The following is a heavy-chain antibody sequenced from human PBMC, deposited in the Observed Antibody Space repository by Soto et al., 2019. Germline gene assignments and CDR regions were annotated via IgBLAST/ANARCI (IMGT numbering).Heavy chain of an antibody. Sequence: QVQLVQSGAEVKKPGSSVKVSCTASGGPFRSYAINWVRQAPGQGLEWMGVITPMFGAPHYAQNFKGRITITADKSTNTAYMELSSLTSGDTAVYFCARVFTCRRFDPWGQGTLVTVSS. CDR2: ITPMFGAP. D-gene: IGHD3-10*02. V-gene: IGHV1-69*06. CDR3: ARVFTCRRFDP. J-gene: IGHJ5*02. CDR1: GGPFRSYA.